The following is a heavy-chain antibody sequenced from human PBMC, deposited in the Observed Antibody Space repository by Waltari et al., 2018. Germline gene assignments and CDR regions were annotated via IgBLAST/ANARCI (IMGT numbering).Heavy chain of an antibody. Sequence: VQKPGASVKVSCKTSGYGFSTYYIHWVRQAPGQGLEWMGWVNPNSGGTNYAQKFQGRVTMTRDTSITTVYMELSRLRSDDTAILYCARQYFYGSRGDEYYFDSWGQGTLLTVSS. D-gene: IGHD3-10*01. J-gene: IGHJ4*01. V-gene: IGHV1-2*02. CDR1: GYGFSTYY. CDR3: ARQYFYGSRGDEYYFDS. CDR2: VNPNSGGT.